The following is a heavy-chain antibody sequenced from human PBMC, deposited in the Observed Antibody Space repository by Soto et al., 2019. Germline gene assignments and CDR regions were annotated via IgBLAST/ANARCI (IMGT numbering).Heavy chain of an antibody. CDR2: IYWDDDK. Sequence: SGPTLVNPTQTLTLTCTFSGFSLSTSGVGVGWIRQPPGKALEWLALIYWDDDKRYSPSPKSRLTITKDTSKNQVVLTMTNMDPVDTATYYCAHSLIGYYYDSSGSNWFDPWGQGTLVTVSS. J-gene: IGHJ5*02. D-gene: IGHD3-22*01. CDR3: AHSLIGYYYDSSGSNWFDP. V-gene: IGHV2-5*02. CDR1: GFSLSTSGVG.